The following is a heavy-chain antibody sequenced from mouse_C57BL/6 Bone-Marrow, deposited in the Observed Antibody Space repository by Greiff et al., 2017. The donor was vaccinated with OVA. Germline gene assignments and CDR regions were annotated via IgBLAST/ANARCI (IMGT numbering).Heavy chain of an antibody. J-gene: IGHJ2*01. CDR1: GYSFTGYF. V-gene: IGHV1-20*01. CDR2: INPYNGDT. CDR3: ARRGDGRGRGFDY. D-gene: IGHD3-3*01. Sequence: EVQLQQSGPELVKPGDSVKISCKASGYSFTGYFMNWVMQSHGKSLEWIGRINPYNGDTFYNQKFKGKATLTVDKSSSTAHMELRSLTSEDSAVYYWARRGDGRGRGFDYWGQGTTLTVSS.